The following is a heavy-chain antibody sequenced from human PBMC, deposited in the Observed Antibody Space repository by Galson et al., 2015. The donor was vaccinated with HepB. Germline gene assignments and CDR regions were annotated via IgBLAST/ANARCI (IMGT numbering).Heavy chain of an antibody. CDR3: AKEGSDGYNFWGAFDI. D-gene: IGHD5-24*01. CDR1: GFTFSSYA. J-gene: IGHJ3*02. Sequence: SLRLSCAASGFTFSSYAMHWVRQAPGKGLEWVAVISYDGSNKYYADSVKGRFTISRDNSKNTLYLQMNSLRAEDTAVYYCAKEGSDGYNFWGAFDIWGQGTMVTVSS. CDR2: ISYDGSNK. V-gene: IGHV3-30-3*02.